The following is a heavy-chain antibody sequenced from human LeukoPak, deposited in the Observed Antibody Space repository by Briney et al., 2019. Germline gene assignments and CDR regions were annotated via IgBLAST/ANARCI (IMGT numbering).Heavy chain of an antibody. CDR3: ASTWNYLYFDY. J-gene: IGHJ4*02. CDR1: GFTFSSYW. V-gene: IGHV3-7*01. D-gene: IGHD1-7*01. Sequence: GGSLRLSCAASGFTFSSYWMSWVRQAPGKGLEWVANIKQHGSEKYYVDSVKGRFTISRDNAKNSVYLQMNSLRAEDTAVYYCASTWNYLYFDYWGQGTLVTVSS. CDR2: IKQHGSEK.